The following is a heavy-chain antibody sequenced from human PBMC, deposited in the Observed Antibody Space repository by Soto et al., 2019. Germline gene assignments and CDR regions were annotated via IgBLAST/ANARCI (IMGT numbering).Heavy chain of an antibody. D-gene: IGHD2-2*01. J-gene: IGHJ5*02. CDR2: INPNSGGT. V-gene: IGHV1-2*02. CDR1: GYTFTGYY. Sequence: ASVKVSCKASGYTFTGYYMHWVRQAPGQGLEWMGWINPNSGGTNYAQKFQGRVTMTRGTSISTAYMELSRLRSDDTAVYYCARDAAADCSSTSCYPNWFDPWGQGTLVTVSS. CDR3: ARDAAADCSSTSCYPNWFDP.